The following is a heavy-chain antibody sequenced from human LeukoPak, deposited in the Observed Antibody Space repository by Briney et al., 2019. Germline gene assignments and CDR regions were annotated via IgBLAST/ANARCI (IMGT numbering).Heavy chain of an antibody. CDR3: ARVVPAAIRDYYYMDV. V-gene: IGHV1-69*13. CDR2: IIPIFGTA. CDR1: GGTFSSYA. J-gene: IGHJ6*03. Sequence: SVKVSCKASGGTFSSYAISWVRQAPGQGLEWMGGIIPIFGTANYAQKFQGRVTITADESTSTAYMELSSLRSEDTAVYYCARVVPAAIRDYYYMDVWGKGTTVTVSS. D-gene: IGHD2-2*02.